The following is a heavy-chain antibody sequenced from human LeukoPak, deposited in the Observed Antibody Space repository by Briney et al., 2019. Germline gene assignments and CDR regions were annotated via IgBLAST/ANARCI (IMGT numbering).Heavy chain of an antibody. V-gene: IGHV6-1*01. Sequence: SQTLSLTCAISGDSVSSNSAAWNWIRQSPSRGLEWLGRTYYRSKWYNDYAVSVKSRITINPDTSKNQFSLKLSSVTAADTAVYYCARDLRTGTTRGFDIWGQGTMVTVSS. J-gene: IGHJ3*02. CDR2: TYYRSKWYN. CDR1: GDSVSSNSAA. CDR3: ARDLRTGTTRGFDI. D-gene: IGHD1-1*01.